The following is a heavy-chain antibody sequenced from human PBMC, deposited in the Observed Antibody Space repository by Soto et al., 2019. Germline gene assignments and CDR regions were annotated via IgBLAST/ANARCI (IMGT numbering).Heavy chain of an antibody. CDR3: AREPGGVRITIFGVVRYYYMDV. Sequence: PGGSLRLSCAASGFTFSSYSMNWVRQAPGKGLEWVSSISSSSSYIYYADSVKGRFTISRDNAKNSLYLQMNSLRAEDTAVYYCAREPGGVRITIFGVVRYYYMDVWGKGTTVTVSS. D-gene: IGHD3-3*01. V-gene: IGHV3-21*01. CDR1: GFTFSSYS. J-gene: IGHJ6*03. CDR2: ISSSSSYI.